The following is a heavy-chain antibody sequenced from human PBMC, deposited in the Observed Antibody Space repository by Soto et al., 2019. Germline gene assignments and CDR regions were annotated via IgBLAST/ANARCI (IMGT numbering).Heavy chain of an antibody. V-gene: IGHV4-31*03. CDR3: ARGRALYSNYDS. CDR1: GGSISSGDYF. D-gene: IGHD4-4*01. J-gene: IGHJ5*01. Sequence: QAQLQESGPGLVKPSQTVSLTCTECGGSISSGDYFWSWIRQYQGKGLEWIGYIYYSGSTYYNPSLKTRVTISLDTSKSQFSLMLSSMTAADTAVYYCARGRALYSNYDSWGQGTLVTVSS. CDR2: IYYSGST.